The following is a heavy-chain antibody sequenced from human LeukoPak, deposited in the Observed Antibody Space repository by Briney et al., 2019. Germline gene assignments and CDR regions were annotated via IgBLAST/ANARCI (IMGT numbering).Heavy chain of an antibody. Sequence: GGSLRLSCAASGLTFRSYAMHWVRQAPGKGLEWVTFISGDGRNIGYADSVKGRFTISRDNSKNALYLQMNSLRVEDTAMYYCARDVLRGGQGTLVTVSS. J-gene: IGHJ4*02. CDR3: ARDVLR. CDR1: GLTFRSYA. V-gene: IGHV3-30*04. D-gene: IGHD3-10*02. CDR2: ISGDGRNI.